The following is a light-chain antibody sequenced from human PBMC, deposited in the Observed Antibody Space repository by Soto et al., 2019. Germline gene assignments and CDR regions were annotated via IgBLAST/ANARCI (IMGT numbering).Light chain of an antibody. Sequence: QSALTQPASVSGSPGQSITISCTGTSSDVGSYNYVSWYQLHPGKAPKLMIYEVSNRPSGVSNRSSGSKSGDTASLTISGLQAEDEADYYCSSYTTRTTLYVFRTGTKVTVL. V-gene: IGLV2-14*01. CDR2: EVS. CDR1: SSDVGSYNY. CDR3: SSYTTRTTLYV. J-gene: IGLJ1*01.